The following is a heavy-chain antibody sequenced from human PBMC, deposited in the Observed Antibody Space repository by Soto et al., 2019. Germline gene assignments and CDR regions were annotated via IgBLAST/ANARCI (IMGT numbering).Heavy chain of an antibody. D-gene: IGHD3-22*01. CDR1: GFAFNNAW. CDR2: TKSKALGGTT. V-gene: IGHV3-15*07. Sequence: GGSLRLSCAGSGFAFNNAWINWVRQAPGKGLEWVGRTKSKALGGTTDFAAPVRGRFAITRDDSRNMAYMQMNSLNTEDTAVYYCTADSDSTMIEVLHDYWGHGTLVTVSS. J-gene: IGHJ4*01. CDR3: TADSDSTMIEVLHDY.